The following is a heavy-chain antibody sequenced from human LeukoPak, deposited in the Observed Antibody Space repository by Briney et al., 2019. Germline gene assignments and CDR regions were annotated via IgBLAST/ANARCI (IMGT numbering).Heavy chain of an antibody. CDR1: GFTFSTYS. V-gene: IGHV3-48*04. D-gene: IGHD4-17*01. CDR3: ARDWETVTTDYYYYYMDV. CDR2: ISSTSSSM. J-gene: IGHJ6*03. Sequence: GGSLTLSCRASGFTFSTYSMNWVRQAPPKGLEWVSYISSTSSSMYYADSVKGRFTISRDNAKNSLYLQMNGLGAEDTAVYYCARDWETVTTDYYYYYMDVWGKGTTVTISS.